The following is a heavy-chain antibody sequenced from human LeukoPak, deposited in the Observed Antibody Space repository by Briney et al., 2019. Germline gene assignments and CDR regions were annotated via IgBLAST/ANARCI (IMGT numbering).Heavy chain of an antibody. CDR2: INHSGST. Sequence: SETLSLTCAVYGGSFSGYYWSWIRQPPGKGLEWIGEINHSGSTNYNPSLKSQVTISVDTSKNQFSLNLTSVTAADTAVYYCARGAAAGTRLDYWGQGTLVTVSS. D-gene: IGHD6-13*01. V-gene: IGHV4-34*01. CDR1: GGSFSGYY. J-gene: IGHJ4*02. CDR3: ARGAAAGTRLDY.